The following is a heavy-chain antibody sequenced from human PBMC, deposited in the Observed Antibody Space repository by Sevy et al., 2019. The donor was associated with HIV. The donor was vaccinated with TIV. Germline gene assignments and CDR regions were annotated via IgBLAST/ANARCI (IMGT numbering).Heavy chain of an antibody. D-gene: IGHD5-18*01. J-gene: IGHJ6*02. Sequence: ASVKVSCKASGYTFTGYYMHWVRQAPGQGLEWMGWINPNSGGTNYAQKFQGRVTMTRDTSISTAYMELSRLRSDDTAVYYCARWWTVDTAMVDYYYYYGMDVWGQGTTVTVSS. CDR1: GYTFTGYY. CDR3: ARWWTVDTAMVDYYYYYGMDV. CDR2: INPNSGGT. V-gene: IGHV1-2*02.